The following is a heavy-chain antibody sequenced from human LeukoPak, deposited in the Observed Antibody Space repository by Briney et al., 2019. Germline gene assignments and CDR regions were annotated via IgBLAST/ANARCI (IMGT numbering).Heavy chain of an antibody. Sequence: PSETLSLTCTVSGGSISSSSYYWGWIRQPPGKGLEWIGSIYYSGSTYYNPSLKSRVTISVDTSKNQFSLKLSSVTAADTAVYYCARIWYYDILTGYYPIGYYYGMDVWGQGTTVTVSS. V-gene: IGHV4-39*01. D-gene: IGHD3-9*01. CDR1: GGSISSSSYY. CDR2: IYYSGST. J-gene: IGHJ6*02. CDR3: ARIWYYDILTGYYPIGYYYGMDV.